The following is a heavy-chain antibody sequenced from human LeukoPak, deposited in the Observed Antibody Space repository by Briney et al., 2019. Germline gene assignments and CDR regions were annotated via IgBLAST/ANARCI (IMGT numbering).Heavy chain of an antibody. V-gene: IGHV3-30*02. D-gene: IGHD2-15*01. CDR3: ANGDCSGGRCSSGAY. Sequence: GGSLRLSCAASGFNFRNYGMHWVRQAPGKGLEWVAYTRDDGSKNWYGDSVKGRFTISRDHSKSTLYLQMNSLRGEDTAVYYCANGDCSGGRCSSGAYWGQGTLVTVSS. CDR1: GFNFRNYG. J-gene: IGHJ4*02. CDR2: TRDDGSKN.